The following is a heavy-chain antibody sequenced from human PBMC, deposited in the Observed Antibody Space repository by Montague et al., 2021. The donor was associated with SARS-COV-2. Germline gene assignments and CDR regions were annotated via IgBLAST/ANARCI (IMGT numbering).Heavy chain of an antibody. D-gene: IGHD4-23*01. CDR2: IYWDDDK. CDR3: AHSRGGGNSAVSGX. V-gene: IGHV2-5*02. CDR1: GFSLTTSAVG. J-gene: IGHJ4*02. Sequence: PALVKPTQTLTLTCTFSGFSLTTSAVGVGWIRQPPGKALEWLAVIYWDDDKRYSPSLKSRLTITKDISKNQVVLIMTNMDPVGTGTYYCAHSRGGGNSAVSGXWGQGTLVTVSS.